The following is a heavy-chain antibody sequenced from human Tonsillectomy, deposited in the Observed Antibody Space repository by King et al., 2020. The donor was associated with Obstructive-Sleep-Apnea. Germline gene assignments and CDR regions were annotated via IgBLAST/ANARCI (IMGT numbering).Heavy chain of an antibody. CDR2: INKDGGEK. V-gene: IGHV3-7*03. CDR3: SRASALVVVADTYYYYGMDV. D-gene: IGHD2-15*01. J-gene: IGHJ6*02. CDR1: GFTFSNYW. Sequence: VQLVESGGGLVQRGGSVRLSCAASGFTFSNYWMSWVRQAPGKGLEWVANINKDGGEKYYVDSVKGRFTISRDNAKNSLYLQMKSLRAEDTAVYYCSRASALVVVADTYYYYGMDVWGQGTTVTVSS.